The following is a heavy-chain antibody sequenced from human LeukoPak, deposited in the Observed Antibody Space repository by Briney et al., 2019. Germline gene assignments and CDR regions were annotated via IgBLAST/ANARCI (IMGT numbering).Heavy chain of an antibody. CDR1: GGTFSSYA. D-gene: IGHD6-13*01. Sequence: GSSVKVSCKASGGTFSSYAISWVRQAPGQGLEWMGRIIPILGIANYAQKFQGRVTITADKSTSAAYMELSSLRSEDTAVYYCARDFSEYSSSWSAYYYYGMDVWGQGTTVTVSS. CDR2: IIPILGIA. CDR3: ARDFSEYSSSWSAYYYYGMDV. V-gene: IGHV1-69*04. J-gene: IGHJ6*02.